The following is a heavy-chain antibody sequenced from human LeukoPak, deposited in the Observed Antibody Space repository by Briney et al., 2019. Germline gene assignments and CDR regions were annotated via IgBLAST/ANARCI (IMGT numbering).Heavy chain of an antibody. CDR3: AKPTGQVSLKIWGDFDY. CDR1: GFTFSSYA. Sequence: GGSLRLSCAASGFTFSSYAMSWVRQAPGKGLEWVSAISGSGGSTYYADSVKGRFTISRDNSKNTLYLQMNSLRAEDTAVYYCAKPTGQVSLKIWGDFDYWGQGTLVTVSS. V-gene: IGHV3-23*01. J-gene: IGHJ4*02. D-gene: IGHD3-16*01. CDR2: ISGSGGST.